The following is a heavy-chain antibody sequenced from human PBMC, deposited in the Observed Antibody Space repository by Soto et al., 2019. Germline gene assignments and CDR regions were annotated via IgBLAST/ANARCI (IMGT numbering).Heavy chain of an antibody. CDR1: GFSLTTRSMC. CDR3: ARSLNYDFWTGHFFDF. D-gene: IGHD3-3*01. CDR2: IDWDGDT. Sequence: SGPTLVNPTQTLTLTCTLSGFSLTTRSMCVSWIRQSPGKALEWLALIDWDGDTYYSTSLKTRLTISRDTSTNQVVLTMTNLDPADTATYFCARSLNYDFWTGHFFDFWGQGALVTVSS. J-gene: IGHJ4*02. V-gene: IGHV2-70*01.